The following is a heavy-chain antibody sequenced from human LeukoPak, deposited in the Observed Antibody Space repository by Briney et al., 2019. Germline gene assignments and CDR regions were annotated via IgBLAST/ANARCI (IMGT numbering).Heavy chain of an antibody. CDR2: IYYSGST. J-gene: IGHJ4*02. V-gene: IGHV4-39*01. CDR3: ERLVVYCSSTSCYGEAYYFDY. CDR1: GGSISSSSYY. D-gene: IGHD2-2*01. Sequence: SETLSLTCTVSGGSISSSSYYWGWIRQPPGKGLEWIGRIYYSGSTYYNPSLKSRVTISVDTSKNQFSLKLSSVTAADTAVYYCERLVVYCSSTSCYGEAYYFDYWGQGTLVTVSS.